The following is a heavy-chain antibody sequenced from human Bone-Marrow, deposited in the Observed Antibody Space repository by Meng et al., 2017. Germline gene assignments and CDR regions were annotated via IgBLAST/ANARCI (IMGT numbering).Heavy chain of an antibody. D-gene: IGHD3-10*01. Sequence: ESLKISCAVYGGSFSSYYWSWIRQPAGKGLEWIGRIYTSGSTNYNPSLKSRVTMSVDTSKNQFSLKLSSVTAADPAVYYCARFGGKSEGFGFDWGQGTLVTVSS. CDR3: ARFGGKSEGFGFD. V-gene: IGHV4-59*10. CDR2: IYTSGST. CDR1: GGSFSSYY. J-gene: IGHJ4*02.